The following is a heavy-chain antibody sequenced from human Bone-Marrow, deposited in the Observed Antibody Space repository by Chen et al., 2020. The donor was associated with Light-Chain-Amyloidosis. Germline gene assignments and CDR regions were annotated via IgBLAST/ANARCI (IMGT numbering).Heavy chain of an antibody. CDR1: GFTFSSYA. V-gene: IGHV3-30*01. Sequence: QVQLVESGGGVVQPGRSLRLSCEASGFTFSSYAMHWVRQAPGKGLEWVAVISYDGSNKYYADSVKGRFTISRDNSKNTLYLQMNSLRAEDTAVYYCARDDVGAAADWGQGTLVTVSS. J-gene: IGHJ4*02. CDR3: ARDDVGAAAD. D-gene: IGHD6-13*01. CDR2: ISYDGSNK.